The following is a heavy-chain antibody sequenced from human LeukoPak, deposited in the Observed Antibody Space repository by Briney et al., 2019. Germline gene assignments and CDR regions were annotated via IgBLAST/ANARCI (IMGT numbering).Heavy chain of an antibody. CDR3: ARGFTFGHGAMFDY. CDR1: GGSISSDDYY. CDR2: VRTSGTT. J-gene: IGHJ4*02. V-gene: IGHV4-61*02. D-gene: IGHD4-17*01. Sequence: SETLSLTCTVYGGSISSDDYYWTWMRQPAGKGLEWIGRVRTSGTTDFNPSLKSRVSISLDTSKNQFSLKLTSVTAADTAVYYCARGFTFGHGAMFDYWGQGTLVTVSP.